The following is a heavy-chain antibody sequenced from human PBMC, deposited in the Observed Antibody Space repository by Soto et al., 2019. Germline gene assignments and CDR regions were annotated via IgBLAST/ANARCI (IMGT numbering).Heavy chain of an antibody. D-gene: IGHD4-17*01. CDR1: GGTFSSYA. CDR2: IIPIFGTA. V-gene: IGHV1-69*12. Sequence: QVQLVQSGAEVKKPGSSVKVSCKASGGTFSSYAISWVRQAPGQGLEWMGGIIPIFGTANYAQKFQGGVTITADESTSTAYMELSSLRSEDTAVYYCAMSTTVTPYYYYGMDVWGQGTTVTVSS. CDR3: AMSTTVTPYYYYGMDV. J-gene: IGHJ6*02.